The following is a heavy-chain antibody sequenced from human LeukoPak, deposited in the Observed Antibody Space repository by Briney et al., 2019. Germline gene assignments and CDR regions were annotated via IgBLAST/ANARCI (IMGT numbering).Heavy chain of an antibody. V-gene: IGHV1-18*01. J-gene: IGHJ5*02. CDR3: AREAIFGVDRLIDP. CDR2: ISAYNGNT. D-gene: IGHD3-3*01. Sequence: GASAKVSCKASGYTFTSYGISWVRQAPGQGLEWMRWISAYNGNTNYAQKLQGRVTMTTDTSTSTAYMELRSLRSDDTAVYYCAREAIFGVDRLIDPWGQGTLVTVSS. CDR1: GYTFTSYG.